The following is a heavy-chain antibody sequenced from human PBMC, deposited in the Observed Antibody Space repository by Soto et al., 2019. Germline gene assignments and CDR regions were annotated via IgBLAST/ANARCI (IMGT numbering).Heavy chain of an antibody. CDR2: ISWKDDK. J-gene: IGHJ4*02. Sequence: QITLKESGPTLVKPTQTLTLTCTYSGFSLTTSGAGVGWIRQPPGKALEWLALISWKDDKRYNPGLESRLTITKDTSKNQVILTLTNMDPVVTATYFCAHRYGANYYRWYFDSWGQGTLVTVSS. D-gene: IGHD3-10*01. V-gene: IGHV2-5*01. CDR3: AHRYGANYYRWYFDS. CDR1: GFSLTTSGAG.